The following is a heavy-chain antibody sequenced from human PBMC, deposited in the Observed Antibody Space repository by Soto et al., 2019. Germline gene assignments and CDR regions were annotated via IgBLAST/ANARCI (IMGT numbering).Heavy chain of an antibody. D-gene: IGHD4-17*01. CDR2: INSDGSHT. J-gene: IGHJ5*01. V-gene: IGHV3-74*01. CDR3: AKEGDYGDYAGENWFDS. Sequence: EVQLVESGGGLVQPGGSLRLSCAASGFTFFAYWIHWVRQVPGKGLVWVSRINSDGSHTSYADSVRGRFTISRDNSKNTLYLQMNSLTAEDTAVYDCAKEGDYGDYAGENWFDSWGQGSLVTVSS. CDR1: GFTFFAYW.